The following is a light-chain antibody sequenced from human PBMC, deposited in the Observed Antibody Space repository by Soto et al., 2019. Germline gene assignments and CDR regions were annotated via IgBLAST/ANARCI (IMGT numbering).Light chain of an antibody. V-gene: IGLV2-14*01. J-gene: IGLJ2*01. CDR3: SSYTHTGTLVV. CDR2: DVT. Sequence: QSALTQPASVSGSPGQSITISCTGTSSDVGGYNYVSWYQQHPGKAPKLMIYDVTNRPSGVSNRFSGSKSGNTASLTISGLQAEDEADYYCSSYTHTGTLVVFGGGTKVTVL. CDR1: SSDVGGYNY.